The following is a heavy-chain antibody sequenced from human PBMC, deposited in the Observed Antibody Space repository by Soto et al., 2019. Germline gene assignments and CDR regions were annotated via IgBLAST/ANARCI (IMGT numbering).Heavy chain of an antibody. J-gene: IGHJ4*02. CDR2: IKSKTDGGTT. CDR1: GFTFSNAW. V-gene: IGHV3-15*07. D-gene: IGHD3-3*01. Sequence: GGSLRLSCAASGFTFSNAWMNWVRQAPGKGLEWVGRIKSKTDGGTTDYAAPVKGRFTISRDDSKNTLYLQMNSLKTEDTAVYYCTTVLVLGVSIFGVVNKFDYWGQGTLVTVSS. CDR3: TTVLVLGVSIFGVVNKFDY.